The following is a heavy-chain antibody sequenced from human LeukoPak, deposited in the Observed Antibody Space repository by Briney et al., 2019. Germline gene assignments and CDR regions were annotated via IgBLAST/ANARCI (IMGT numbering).Heavy chain of an antibody. CDR2: IIPIFGTA. D-gene: IGHD5-18*01. CDR3: ARVDLDTAMVKVDY. Sequence: SVKVSCKASGYTFTSYGISWVRQAPGQGLEWMGGIIPIFGTANYAQKFQGRVTITADKSTSTAYMELSSLRSEDTAVYYCARVDLDTAMVKVDYWGQGTLVTVSS. J-gene: IGHJ4*02. V-gene: IGHV1-69*06. CDR1: GYTFTSYG.